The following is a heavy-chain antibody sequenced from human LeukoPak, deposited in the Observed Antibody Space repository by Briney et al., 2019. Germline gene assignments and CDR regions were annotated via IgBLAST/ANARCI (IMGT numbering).Heavy chain of an antibody. V-gene: IGHV3-48*01. D-gene: IGHD3-10*01. CDR2: ISSSSSTI. CDR1: GFTFSSYS. CDR3: ARGPLYGSEERPNDY. Sequence: PGGSLRLSCAASGFTFSSYSMNWVRQAPGKGLEWVSYISSSSSTIYYADSVKGRFTISRDNAKNSLYLQMNSLRAEDTAVYYCARGPLYGSEERPNDYWGQGTLVTVSS. J-gene: IGHJ4*02.